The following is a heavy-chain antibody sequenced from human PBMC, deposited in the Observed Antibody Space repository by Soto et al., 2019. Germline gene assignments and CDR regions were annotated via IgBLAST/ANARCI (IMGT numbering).Heavy chain of an antibody. D-gene: IGHD2-2*03. CDR1: GFTFDDYT. Sequence: PGGSLRLSCAASGFTFDDYTMHWVRQTPGRGLEWVSLISWNGGNTYYADSVKGRFTISRDNSKSSLYLQMNSLRAEDTALYYCAKENGYCSSSDCPRYYYFGLDVWGQGTTVTVSS. CDR2: ISWNGGNT. V-gene: IGHV3-43*01. CDR3: AKENGYCSSSDCPRYYYFGLDV. J-gene: IGHJ6*02.